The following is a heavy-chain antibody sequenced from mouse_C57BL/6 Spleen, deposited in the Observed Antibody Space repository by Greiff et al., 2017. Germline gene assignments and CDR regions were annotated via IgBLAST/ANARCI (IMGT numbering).Heavy chain of an antibody. CDR2: IDPENGDT. D-gene: IGHD3-2*02. V-gene: IGHV14-4*01. CDR1: GFNITDDY. CDR3: TTAQGAMDY. Sequence: EVQLQQSGAELVRPGASVKLSCTASGFNITDDYMHWVKQRPEQGLEWIGWIDPENGDTEYASKFQGKATITADTSSNTAYLQLSSLTSEDTAVYYCTTAQGAMDYWGQGTSVTVSS. J-gene: IGHJ4*01.